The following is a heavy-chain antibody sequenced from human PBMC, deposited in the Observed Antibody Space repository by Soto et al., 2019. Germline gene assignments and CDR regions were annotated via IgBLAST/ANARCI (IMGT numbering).Heavy chain of an antibody. Sequence: GGSLRLSCAASGFTFSRCSMNWVRQAPGKGLEWVASISSSSGYIYYAESVKGRFTISRANAKNSLYMQMNSLRAEDTAVYYCVAYSYDSSGHPFDYWGLGTLVTVSS. D-gene: IGHD3-22*01. CDR3: VAYSYDSSGHPFDY. V-gene: IGHV3-21*01. CDR1: GFTFSRCS. CDR2: ISSSSGYI. J-gene: IGHJ4*02.